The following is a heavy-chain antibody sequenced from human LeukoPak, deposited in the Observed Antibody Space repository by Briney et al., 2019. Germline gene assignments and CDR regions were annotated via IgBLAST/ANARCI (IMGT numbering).Heavy chain of an antibody. D-gene: IGHD6-19*01. Sequence: GGSLRLSCAASGFTFSSYSMNWVRQAPGKGLEWVSSISSSSYIYYADSVKGRFTISRDNAKNSLYLQMNSLRAEDTAVYYCARERGTSSERYYYYYYGMGVWGKGTTVTVSS. CDR1: GFTFSSYS. J-gene: IGHJ6*04. CDR3: ARERGTSSERYYYYYYGMGV. CDR2: ISSSSYI. V-gene: IGHV3-21*01.